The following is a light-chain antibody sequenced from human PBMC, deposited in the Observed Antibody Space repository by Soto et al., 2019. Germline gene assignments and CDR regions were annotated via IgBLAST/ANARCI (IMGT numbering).Light chain of an antibody. V-gene: IGKV1-33*01. J-gene: IGKJ5*01. CDR2: DAS. CDR3: QQYNSYPIT. CDR1: QDIRKY. Sequence: IQMTQSPSSLSASVGDRVTITCQATQDIRKYLNWYQQKPGKAPKLLIYDASSLETGVPSRFSGSGSGTEFTLTISSLQPDDFATYYCQQYNSYPITFGQGTRLEIK.